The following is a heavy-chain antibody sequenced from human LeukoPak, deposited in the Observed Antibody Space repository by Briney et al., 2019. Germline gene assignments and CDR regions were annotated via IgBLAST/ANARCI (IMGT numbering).Heavy chain of an antibody. J-gene: IGHJ4*02. V-gene: IGHV4-31*03. Sequence: SQTLSLTCTVSGGSISSGGYYWSWIRQHPGKGLEWIGYIYYSGSTYYNPSLKSRVTISVDTSKNQFSRKLSSVTAADTAVYYCARYYSNLEYFDYWGQGTLVTVSS. D-gene: IGHD4-11*01. CDR2: IYYSGST. CDR1: GGSISSGGYY. CDR3: ARYYSNLEYFDY.